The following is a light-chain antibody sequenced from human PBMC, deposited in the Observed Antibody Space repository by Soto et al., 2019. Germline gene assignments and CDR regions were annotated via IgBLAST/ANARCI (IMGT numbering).Light chain of an antibody. Sequence: QSVLTQPPSASGTPGQRVSISWSGSPSNIESHSVNWFQHLPGTAPKLLINTNNQRPSGVPDRFSAYKSGTSASLVISGLKSEDEADYYCATWDDSRKGVFGTGAKLTVL. CDR1: PSNIESHS. V-gene: IGLV1-44*01. CDR2: TNN. CDR3: ATWDDSRKGV. J-gene: IGLJ1*01.